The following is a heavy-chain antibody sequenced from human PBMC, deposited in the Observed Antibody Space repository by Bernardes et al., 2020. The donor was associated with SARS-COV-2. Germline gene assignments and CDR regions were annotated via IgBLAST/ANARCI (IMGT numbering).Heavy chain of an antibody. CDR2: VSSTGINI. Sequence: GGSLRLSCTGSGFTFSSYGMNWVRQAPGRGLEGVSSVSSTGINIYYADSLKGRCAISRDNAYNSLDLPMNSLRAEDTAVYYCSRVVPDAIYYHAMDVWSQGTTVTVSS. V-gene: IGHV3-21*01. CDR3: SRVVPDAIYYHAMDV. CDR1: GFTFSSYG. J-gene: IGHJ6*02. D-gene: IGHD2-2*01.